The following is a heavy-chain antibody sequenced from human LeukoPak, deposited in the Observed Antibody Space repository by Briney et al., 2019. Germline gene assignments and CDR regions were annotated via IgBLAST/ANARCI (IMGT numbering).Heavy chain of an antibody. J-gene: IGHJ4*02. D-gene: IGHD6-6*01. CDR3: ARFGTSSSRFFDQ. CDR2: IHYSGTT. CDR1: GGSTSAYY. V-gene: IGHV4-59*01. Sequence: SGTLSLTCTVSGGSTSAYYWSWIRQPPGKGLEWIGYIHYSGTTNYYPSLKSRVTIALDTSKNQFSLKLNSVTAADTAVYYCARFGTSSSRFFDQWGQGTLVTVSS.